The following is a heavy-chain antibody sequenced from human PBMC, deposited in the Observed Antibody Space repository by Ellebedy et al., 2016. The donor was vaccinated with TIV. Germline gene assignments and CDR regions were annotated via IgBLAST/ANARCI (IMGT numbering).Heavy chain of an antibody. CDR1: GFTFSTHS. Sequence: PGGSLRLSCAASGFTFSTHSFNWVRQPPGKGLEWVSSISSSSTYIFYADSVKGRYTISRDNARNSLYLEMNSLTPEDTAVYYCARDISSGWSIDYWGQGTLVTASS. D-gene: IGHD2-15*01. CDR2: ISSSSTYI. CDR3: ARDISSGWSIDY. V-gene: IGHV3-21*01. J-gene: IGHJ4*02.